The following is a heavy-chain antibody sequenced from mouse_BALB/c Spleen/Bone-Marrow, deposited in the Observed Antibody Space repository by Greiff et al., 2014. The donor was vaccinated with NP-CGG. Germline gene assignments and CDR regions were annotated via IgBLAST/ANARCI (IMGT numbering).Heavy chain of an antibody. D-gene: IGHD4-1*01. Sequence: EVKLMESGGGLVKPGGSLKLSCAASGFTFSSYTMSWVRQTPEKRLEWVATISSGGSYTYYPDSVKGRFTTSRDNAKNTLYLQMSSLKSEDTAMYYCTREDTNWDFDYWGQGTTLTVSS. CDR3: TREDTNWDFDY. J-gene: IGHJ2*01. V-gene: IGHV5-6-4*01. CDR1: GFTFSSYT. CDR2: ISSGGSYT.